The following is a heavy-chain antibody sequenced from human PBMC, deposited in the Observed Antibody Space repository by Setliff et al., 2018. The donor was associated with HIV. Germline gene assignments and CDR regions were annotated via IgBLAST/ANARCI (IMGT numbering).Heavy chain of an antibody. CDR3: VRSGCNGNICYDSRGWLDS. Sequence: SETLSLTCTVSGGSIDSGNYDWNWVRQPGGKGLEWIGRIYTRGSTKYSPTFESRVTMSLDTSKNQFSLNRRSVTAADTALYYCVRSGCNGNICYDSRGWLDSWGQGTQVTVSS. CDR2: IYTRGST. D-gene: IGHD5-12*01. V-gene: IGHV4-61*02. CDR1: GGSIDSGNYD. J-gene: IGHJ5*01.